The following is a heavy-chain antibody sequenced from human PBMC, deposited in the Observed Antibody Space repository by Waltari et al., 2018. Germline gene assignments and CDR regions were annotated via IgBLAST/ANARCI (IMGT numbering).Heavy chain of an antibody. Sequence: QVQLVQSGAEVKKPGASVKVSCKASGYTFTSYDINWVRQATGQGLEWMGWMNPNSGNTGYAQKFQGRVTMTRNTSLSTAYMELSSLRSEDTAVYYCARGYSYAHFGYYGMDVWGQGTTVTVSS. D-gene: IGHD5-18*01. J-gene: IGHJ6*02. CDR3: ARGYSYAHFGYYGMDV. V-gene: IGHV1-8*02. CDR1: GYTFTSYD. CDR2: MNPNSGNT.